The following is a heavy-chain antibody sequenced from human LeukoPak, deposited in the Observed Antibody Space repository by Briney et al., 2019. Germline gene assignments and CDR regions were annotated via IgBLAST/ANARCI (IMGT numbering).Heavy chain of an antibody. CDR2: INPNSGGT. J-gene: IGHJ4*02. V-gene: IGHV1-2*02. CDR1: GYTFTGYY. Sequence: ASVKVSCTASGYTFTGYYMHWVRQAPGQGLEWMGWINPNSGGTNYAQKFQGRVTMTRDTSISTAYMELSRLRSDDTAVYYCARALHPHVGATIVDLQDYWGQGTLVTVSS. D-gene: IGHD1-26*01. CDR3: ARALHPHVGATIVDLQDY.